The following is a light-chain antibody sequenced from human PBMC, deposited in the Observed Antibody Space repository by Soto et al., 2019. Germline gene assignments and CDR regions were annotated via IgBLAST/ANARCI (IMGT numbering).Light chain of an antibody. CDR2: DGS. Sequence: EIVLTQSPATLSLSPGERATLSCRASQSVSGYLAWYQQKPGQAPRLLIYDGSHRAAGIPSRFSGSGSGTDFTLSISGLEPEDFAVYYCQQRSIWLISFGPGTKVDIK. J-gene: IGKJ3*01. V-gene: IGKV3-11*01. CDR1: QSVSGY. CDR3: QQRSIWLIS.